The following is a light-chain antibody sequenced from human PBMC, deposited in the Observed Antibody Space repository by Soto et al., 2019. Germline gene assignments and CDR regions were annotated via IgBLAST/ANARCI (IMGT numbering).Light chain of an antibody. CDR1: QSVLYRSNNNNY. CDR2: WAS. Sequence: DIVMTQSPDSLAVSLGEMATINCKSSQSVLYRSNNNNYLAWYQQKPGQPPKLLTYWASTRDSGVPDRFSGSGSGTDFTLTIRSLQAEDVAVSFCLQYYNAPYTFGQGTKLEIK. CDR3: LQYYNAPYT. J-gene: IGKJ2*01. V-gene: IGKV4-1*01.